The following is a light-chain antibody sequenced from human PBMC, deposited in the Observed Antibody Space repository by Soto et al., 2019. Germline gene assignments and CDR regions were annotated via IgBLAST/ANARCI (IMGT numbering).Light chain of an antibody. Sequence: QSALTQPASVSGSPGQSITISCTGTSSDVGAYNYVSWYQQHPGKAPKVMIFEVSHRPSGVSNRFSGSKSGNTASLTISGLQAEDEADYYCISYTGSSTSYVFGSGTKLTVL. CDR2: EVS. V-gene: IGLV2-14*01. CDR3: ISYTGSSTSYV. J-gene: IGLJ1*01. CDR1: SSDVGAYNY.